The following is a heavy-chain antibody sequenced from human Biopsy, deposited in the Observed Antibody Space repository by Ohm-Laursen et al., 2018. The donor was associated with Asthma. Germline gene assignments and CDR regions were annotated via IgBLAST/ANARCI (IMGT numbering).Heavy chain of an antibody. D-gene: IGHD6-13*01. CDR3: VRGSSSWHHGPFHYYYGLDV. V-gene: IGHV4-39*01. CDR2: IYYSGTT. CDR1: SGSGGYMRSGNYY. J-gene: IGHJ6*02. Sequence: PSETLSLTCSLSSGSGGYMRSGNYYWGWIRQPPGKGLEWIGSIYYSGTTYYSPSLESRVTVSADTSKIQFSLNLISVIAADTAVYYCVRGSSSWHHGPFHYYYGLDVWGQGTTATVSS.